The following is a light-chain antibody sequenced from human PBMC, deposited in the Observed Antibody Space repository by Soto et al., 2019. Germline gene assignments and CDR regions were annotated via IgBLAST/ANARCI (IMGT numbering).Light chain of an antibody. CDR2: GAS. CDR1: QSVTSGY. Sequence: EIVLTQSPGTLSLSPGERATPSCRASQSVTSGYLAWYQQQPNQAPRLLIYGASYRATDIPDRFSGGGSGRDFTLTISRLEPEDFAVYYCQHYSSSPPAITFGQGTRLEIK. J-gene: IGKJ5*01. CDR3: QHYSSSPPAIT. V-gene: IGKV3-20*01.